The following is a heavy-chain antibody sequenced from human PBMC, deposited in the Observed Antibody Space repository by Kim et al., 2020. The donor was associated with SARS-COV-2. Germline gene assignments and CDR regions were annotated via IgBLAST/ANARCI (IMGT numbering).Heavy chain of an antibody. CDR2: ISGSGGST. CDR1: GFTFSSYA. V-gene: IGHV3-23*01. Sequence: GGSLRLSCAASGFTFSSYAMSWVRQAPGKGLEWVSAISGSGGSTYYADSVKGRFTISRDNSKNTLYLQMNSLRAEDTAVYYCAKGTTKYYDFWSGYYRWVGMDVWGQGTTVTVSS. CDR3: AKGTTKYYDFWSGYYRWVGMDV. J-gene: IGHJ6*02. D-gene: IGHD3-3*01.